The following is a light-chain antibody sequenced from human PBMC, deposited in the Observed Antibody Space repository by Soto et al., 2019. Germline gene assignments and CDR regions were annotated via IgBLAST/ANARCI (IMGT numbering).Light chain of an antibody. CDR1: QSISSN. J-gene: IGKJ3*01. CDR3: QQHHNWPFT. CDR2: GAS. V-gene: IGKV3-15*01. Sequence: EIVMTQSPATLSLSPGERATLSCRASQSISSNLAWYQQKPGQAPRLLIYGASTRATGIPATFSGSGSGTEFTLTISSLLSEDFAVYYCQQHHNWPFTFGPGTKVDIK.